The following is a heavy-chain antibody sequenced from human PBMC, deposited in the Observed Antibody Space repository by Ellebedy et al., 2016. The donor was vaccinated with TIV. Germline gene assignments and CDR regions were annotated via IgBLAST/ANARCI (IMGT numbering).Heavy chain of an antibody. J-gene: IGHJ4*02. CDR1: GGTFSNYA. CDR2: IIPTIGTA. V-gene: IGHV1-69*13. CDR3: AREIRSYPGYFDV. Sequence: SVKVSCKASGGTFSNYAVSWVRQAPGQGLEWLAGIIPTIGTANYAQEFQDRVTINVDAATSTAYMGLNSLSSEDTAVYYCAREIRSYPGYFDVWGQGTLVTVSS. D-gene: IGHD3-16*02.